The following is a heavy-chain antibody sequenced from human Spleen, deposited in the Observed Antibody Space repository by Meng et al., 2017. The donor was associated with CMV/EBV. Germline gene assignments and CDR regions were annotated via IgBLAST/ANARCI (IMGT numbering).Heavy chain of an antibody. J-gene: IGHJ6*02. V-gene: IGHV3-49*04. CDR3: TRDSDIVGGMDV. D-gene: IGHD2-15*01. CDR1: GFTFSSYW. Sequence: GESLKISCAASGFTFSSYWMSWVRQAPGKGLEWVGFIRSKAYGGTTEYAASVKGRFTISRDDSKSIAYLQMNSLKTEDTAVYYCTRDSDIVGGMDVWGQGTTVTVSS. CDR2: IRSKAYGGTT.